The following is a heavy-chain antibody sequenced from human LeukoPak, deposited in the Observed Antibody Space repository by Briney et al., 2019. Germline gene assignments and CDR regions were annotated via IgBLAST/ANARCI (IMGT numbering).Heavy chain of an antibody. V-gene: IGHV4-39*01. Sequence: PSETLSLTCTVSGGSISSSSYYWGWIRQPPGKGLEWIGSIYYSGSTYYNPSLKSRVTISVDTSKNQFSLKLSSVTAADTAVYYCARLDLYDYVWGSYRSVFGYWGQGTLVTVSS. CDR3: ARLDLYDYVWGSYRSVFGY. CDR1: GGSISSSSYY. D-gene: IGHD3-16*02. CDR2: IYYSGST. J-gene: IGHJ4*02.